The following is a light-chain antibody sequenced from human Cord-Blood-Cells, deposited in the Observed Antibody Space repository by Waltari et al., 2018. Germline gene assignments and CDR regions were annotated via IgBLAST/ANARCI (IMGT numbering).Light chain of an antibody. Sequence: QSALTQPPSVSGSPGQSVTISCTGTSSDVGSYNRVSWYQQPPGTAPKLMIYEVSNRPSGVPDLFSGSKSGNTASLTISGLQAEDEADYYCSSYTSSSTFVFGGGTKLTVL. V-gene: IGLV2-18*02. J-gene: IGLJ2*01. CDR3: SSYTSSSTFV. CDR2: EVS. CDR1: SSDVGSYNR.